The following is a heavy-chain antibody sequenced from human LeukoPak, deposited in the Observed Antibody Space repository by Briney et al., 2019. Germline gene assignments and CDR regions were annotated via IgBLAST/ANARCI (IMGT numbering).Heavy chain of an antibody. Sequence: PGGSLRLSCAASGFTFSSYAMHWVRQAPGKGLEWVAVISYDGSNKYYADSVKGRFTISRDNSKNTLYLQMNSLRAEDTAVYYCARESSGYIPLNWFDPWGQRTLVTVSS. CDR2: ISYDGSNK. D-gene: IGHD3-22*01. CDR1: GFTFSSYA. J-gene: IGHJ5*02. V-gene: IGHV3-30-3*01. CDR3: ARESSGYIPLNWFDP.